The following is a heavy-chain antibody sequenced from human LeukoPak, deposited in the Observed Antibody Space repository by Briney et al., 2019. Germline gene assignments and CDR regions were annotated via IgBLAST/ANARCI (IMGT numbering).Heavy chain of an antibody. CDR1: EFTFGSYA. D-gene: IGHD3-10*01. J-gene: IGHJ5*02. CDR3: AKDAVRGSGRINWFDT. CDR2: ITGVGGNT. V-gene: IGHV3-23*01. Sequence: SGGSLRLSFATSEFTFGSYAMTWVRQAPGKGLEWVSGITGVGGNTYYADSVKGRFTISRDNSKNTLYLQMNSLRAEDTAAYYCAKDAVRGSGRINWFDTWGQGTLVTVSS.